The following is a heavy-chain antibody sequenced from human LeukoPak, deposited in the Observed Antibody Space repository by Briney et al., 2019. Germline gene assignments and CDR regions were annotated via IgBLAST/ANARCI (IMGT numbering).Heavy chain of an antibody. Sequence: GASVKVSCKASGYTFTDYYTHWVRQAPGEGLQWMGWIDPNSGSTNYAQRFQDRVTMTRDTSITTVYMELSRLTSDDTAVYYCARGSRTKSGSKVPSDYWGQGTLVTVSS. J-gene: IGHJ4*02. CDR2: IDPNSGST. D-gene: IGHD2-2*01. CDR3: ARGSRTKSGSKVPSDY. V-gene: IGHV1-2*02. CDR1: GYTFTDYY.